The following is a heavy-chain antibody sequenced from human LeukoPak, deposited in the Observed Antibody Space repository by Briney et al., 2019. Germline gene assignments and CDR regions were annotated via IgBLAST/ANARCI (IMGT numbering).Heavy chain of an antibody. Sequence: SQTLSLTCTVSGGSISSGSYYWSWIRQPAGKGLEWIVRIYTSGSTNYNPSLKSRVTISVDTSKNQFSLKLSSVTAADTAVYYCARDPPSGSYKGYYYYYYMDVWGKGTTVTVSS. J-gene: IGHJ6*03. CDR1: GGSISSGSYY. CDR2: IYTSGST. CDR3: ARDPPSGSYKGYYYYYYMDV. D-gene: IGHD1-26*01. V-gene: IGHV4-61*02.